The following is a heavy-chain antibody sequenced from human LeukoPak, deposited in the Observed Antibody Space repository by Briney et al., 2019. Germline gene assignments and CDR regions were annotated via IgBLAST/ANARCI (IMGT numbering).Heavy chain of an antibody. CDR2: MNPNSGNT. CDR1: GYTFTSYD. J-gene: IGHJ5*02. V-gene: IGHV1-8*03. CDR3: ARDGVILTGYSLSSSWYGNWFDP. D-gene: IGHD3-9*01. Sequence: GASVKVSCKASGYTFTSYDINWVRQATGQGLEWMGWMNPNSGNTGYAQKFQGRVTITRNTSISTAYMELSRLRSDDTAVYYCARDGVILTGYSLSSSWYGNWFDPWGQGTLVTVSS.